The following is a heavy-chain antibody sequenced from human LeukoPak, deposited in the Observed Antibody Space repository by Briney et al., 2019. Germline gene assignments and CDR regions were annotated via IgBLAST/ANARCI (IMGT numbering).Heavy chain of an antibody. CDR2: INHSGST. CDR3: ARGQLGQRTSDY. J-gene: IGHJ4*02. V-gene: IGHV4-34*01. D-gene: IGHD2-2*01. Sequence: PSETLSLTCAVYGGSFSGYYWSWIRQPPGKGLEWIGEINHSGSTNYNPSLKSRVTISVDTSKNQFSLKLSSVTAADTAVYYCARGQLGQRTSDYWGQGTLVTVSS. CDR1: GGSFSGYY.